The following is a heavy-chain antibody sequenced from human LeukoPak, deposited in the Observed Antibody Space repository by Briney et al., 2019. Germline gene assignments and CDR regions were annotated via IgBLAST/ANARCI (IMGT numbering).Heavy chain of an antibody. J-gene: IGHJ5*02. V-gene: IGHV4-34*01. CDR1: GGSFSGYY. CDR3: ARVRYSSSWTLKRRYNWFDP. CDR2: INHSGST. D-gene: IGHD6-13*01. Sequence: SETLSLTCAVYGGSFSGYYWSWIRQPPGKGLEWIGEINHSGSTNYNPSLKSRVTISVDTSKNQFSLKLSSVTAADTAVYYCARVRYSSSWTLKRRYNWFDPSGQGTLVTVSS.